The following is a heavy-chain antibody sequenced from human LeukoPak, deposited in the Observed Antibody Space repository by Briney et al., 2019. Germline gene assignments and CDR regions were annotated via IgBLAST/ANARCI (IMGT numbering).Heavy chain of an antibody. J-gene: IGHJ4*02. V-gene: IGHV4-59*08. CDR3: ARGTDPTVTTGEVDY. Sequence: SETLSLTCTVSGGSISSYYWSWIRQPPGKGLEWIGYIYYSGSTNYNPSLKSRVTISVDTSKNQFSLKLSSVTAADTAVYYCARGTDPTVTTGEVDYWGQGTLVTVSS. CDR1: GGSISSYY. CDR2: IYYSGST. D-gene: IGHD4-17*01.